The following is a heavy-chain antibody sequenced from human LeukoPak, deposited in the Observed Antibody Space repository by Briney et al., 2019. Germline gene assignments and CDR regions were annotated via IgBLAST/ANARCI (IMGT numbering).Heavy chain of an antibody. CDR2: IKQDGSEK. D-gene: IGHD5-12*01. CDR1: GFTFSSFW. J-gene: IGHJ4*02. CDR3: AREGILRSFDY. V-gene: IGHV3-7*04. Sequence: GGSLGLSCAASGFTFSSFWMTWVRRAPGKGLEWVANIKQDGSEKYFLDSVEGRFTISGDNAKNSLYLQMSNLRVEDTALYYCAREGILRSFDYWGQGTLVTVSS.